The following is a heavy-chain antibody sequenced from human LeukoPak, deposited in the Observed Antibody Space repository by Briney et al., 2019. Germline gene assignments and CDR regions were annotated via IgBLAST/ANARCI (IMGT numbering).Heavy chain of an antibody. D-gene: IGHD2-2*02. CDR3: ARAHIVVVPAAIGELDYYYYYYGMDV. Sequence: ASVKVSCKASGYTFNSDGISWVRQAPGQGLEWMGWISAYNGNTNYAQKLQGRVTMTTDTSTSTAYMELRSLRSDDTAVYYCARAHIVVVPAAIGELDYYYYYYGMDVWGQGATVTVSS. J-gene: IGHJ6*02. CDR2: ISAYNGNT. V-gene: IGHV1-18*01. CDR1: GYTFNSDG.